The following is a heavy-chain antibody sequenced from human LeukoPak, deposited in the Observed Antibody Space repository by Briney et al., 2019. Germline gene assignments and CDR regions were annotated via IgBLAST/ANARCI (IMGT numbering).Heavy chain of an antibody. V-gene: IGHV4-34*01. D-gene: IGHD3-22*01. CDR3: ASLGYDGSALHHFDY. Sequence: SETLSLTCAVYGGSFSGYYWSWIRQPPGKGLEWIGEISHSGSTNYNPSLKSRVTISVDTSKNQFSLKLRSVTAADTAVYYCASLGYDGSALHHFDYWGQGTLVTVSS. CDR2: ISHSGST. J-gene: IGHJ4*02. CDR1: GGSFSGYY.